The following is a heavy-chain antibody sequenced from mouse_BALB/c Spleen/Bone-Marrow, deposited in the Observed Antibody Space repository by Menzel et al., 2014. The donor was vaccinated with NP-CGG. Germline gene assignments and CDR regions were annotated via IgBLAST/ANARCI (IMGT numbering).Heavy chain of an antibody. D-gene: IGHD1-1*01. CDR3: ARWDYYGYAMDY. V-gene: IGHV1-18*01. CDR2: VNPYNGGT. J-gene: IGHJ4*01. CDR1: GYSFTGYT. Sequence: VHVKQPGPELVKPGASMKISCKASGYSFTGYTMNWVKQSHGKNLEWIGLVNPYNGGTSYNQKFKGKATLTVDKSSSTAYMELLSLTSEDSAVYYCARWDYYGYAMDYWGQGTSVTVSS.